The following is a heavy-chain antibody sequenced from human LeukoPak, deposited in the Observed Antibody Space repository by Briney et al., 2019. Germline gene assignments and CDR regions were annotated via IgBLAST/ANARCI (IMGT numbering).Heavy chain of an antibody. V-gene: IGHV4-59*01. Sequence: SSETLSLTCTVSGGSISSYYWSWIRQPPGKGLEWIGYIYYSGSTNYNPSLKSRVTISVDTSKNQFSLKLSSVTAADTAVYYCARFYYYDSSGYYPRYFDHWGPGTLITVSS. CDR3: ARFYYYDSSGYYPRYFDH. J-gene: IGHJ4*02. D-gene: IGHD3-22*01. CDR2: IYYSGST. CDR1: GGSISSYY.